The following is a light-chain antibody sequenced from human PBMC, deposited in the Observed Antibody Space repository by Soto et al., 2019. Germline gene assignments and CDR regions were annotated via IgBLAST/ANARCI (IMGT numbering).Light chain of an antibody. V-gene: IGKV1-5*01. CDR2: DAS. CDR3: QQYNSYSTYT. J-gene: IGKJ2*01. Sequence: DIPMTQSPSTLSASVGDRVTITCRASQSISSWLAWYQQKPGKATRLLIYDASSLESGVPSRFSGSGSGTEFTLTISSLQPDDFATYFCQQYNSYSTYTFGQGTKLEIK. CDR1: QSISSW.